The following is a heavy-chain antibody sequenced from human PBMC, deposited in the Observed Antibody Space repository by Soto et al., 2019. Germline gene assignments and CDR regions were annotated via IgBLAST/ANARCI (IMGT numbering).Heavy chain of an antibody. J-gene: IGHJ4*02. Sequence: QVQLVQSGAEVKKPGSSVKVSCKASGGTFSSYAISWVRQAPGQGLEWMGGIIPIFGTANYAQKFQGRVTIXXDXSXXTAYMELSSLRSEDTAVYYCATTSTGMTTVTTYDYWGQGTLVTVSS. D-gene: IGHD4-17*01. CDR1: GGTFSSYA. V-gene: IGHV1-69*12. CDR3: ATTSTGMTTVTTYDY. CDR2: IIPIFGTA.